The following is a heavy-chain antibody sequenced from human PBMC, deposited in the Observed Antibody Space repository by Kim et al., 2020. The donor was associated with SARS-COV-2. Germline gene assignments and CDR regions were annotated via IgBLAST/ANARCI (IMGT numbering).Heavy chain of an antibody. CDR2: IYYSGST. Sequence: SETLSLTCTVSGGSISSYYWSWIRQPPGKGLEWIGYIYYSGSTNYNPSLKSRVTISVDTSKNQFSLKLSSVTAADTAVYYCARDLDGENYFDYWGQGTLVTVSS. V-gene: IGHV4-59*01. J-gene: IGHJ4*02. CDR1: GGSISSYY. CDR3: ARDLDGENYFDY.